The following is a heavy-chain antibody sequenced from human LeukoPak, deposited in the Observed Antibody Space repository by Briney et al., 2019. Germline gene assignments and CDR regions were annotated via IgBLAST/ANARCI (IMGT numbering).Heavy chain of an antibody. D-gene: IGHD5-18*01. CDR3: ARVGDTAMVSRVLDYMDV. Sequence: GASVKVSCKASGYSFTGYYMHWVRQAPGQGLEWMGWINPNSGGTNYAQKFQGRVTMTRDTSISTAYMELSRLRSGDTAVYYCARVGDTAMVSRVLDYMDVWGKGTTVTISS. J-gene: IGHJ6*03. CDR2: INPNSGGT. CDR1: GYSFTGYY. V-gene: IGHV1-2*02.